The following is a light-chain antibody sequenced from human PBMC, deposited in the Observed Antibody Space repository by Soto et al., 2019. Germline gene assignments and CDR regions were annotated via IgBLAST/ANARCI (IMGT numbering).Light chain of an antibody. J-gene: IGLJ2*01. V-gene: IGLV2-14*01. CDR2: DVS. CDR1: SSDVGEYNY. Sequence: QSALTQPASVSGSPGQSITVSCTGSSSDVGEYNYVSWYQQQPGKAPKLLIFDVSNRPSGVSNRFSGSKSGNTASLTISGLQAEDEADYYCTSYTGSSTHVVFGGGTKVNVL. CDR3: TSYTGSSTHVV.